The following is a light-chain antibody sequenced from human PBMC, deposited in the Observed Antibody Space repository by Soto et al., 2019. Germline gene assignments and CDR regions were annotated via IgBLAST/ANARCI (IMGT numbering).Light chain of an antibody. Sequence: QSALTQPASVSGSPRQSITISCTGTSSDVGGYKYVSWYQQHPDKAPKLMIYEVSNRTSGVSNRFSGSKSGNTASLTISGLQSEAEGNYYCSSYTRGSTLVFGGGTQLTVL. CDR3: SSYTRGSTLV. CDR2: EVS. J-gene: IGLJ3*02. CDR1: SSDVGGYKY. V-gene: IGLV2-14*01.